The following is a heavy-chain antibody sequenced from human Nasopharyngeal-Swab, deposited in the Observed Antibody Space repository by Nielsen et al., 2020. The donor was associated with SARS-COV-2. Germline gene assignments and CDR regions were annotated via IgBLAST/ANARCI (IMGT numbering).Heavy chain of an antibody. CDR2: INHSGST. D-gene: IGHD7-27*01. V-gene: IGHV4-34*01. Sequence: SETLSLTCAVYGGSFSGYYWSWIRQPPGKGLEWIGEINHSGSTNYNPSLKSRVTISVDTSKNQFSLKLSSVTAAGTAVYYCARGFLTGDHDWYFDLWGRGTLVTVSS. J-gene: IGHJ2*01. CDR1: GGSFSGYY. CDR3: ARGFLTGDHDWYFDL.